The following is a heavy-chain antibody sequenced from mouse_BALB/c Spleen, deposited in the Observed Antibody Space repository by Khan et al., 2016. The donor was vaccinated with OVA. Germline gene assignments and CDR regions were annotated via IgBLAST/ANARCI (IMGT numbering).Heavy chain of an antibody. CDR2: IYPGVGYI. CDR1: GYTFTNYW. Sequence: QVQLKESGAELVRPGTSVKISYKASGYTFTNYWLGWVKQRPGHGLEWIGDIYPGVGYINYNEKFKGRATLNTGTSSSTAYMQIRGLTSEDSAVYFCTRWASWVFDVWGAGTTVTVSS. D-gene: IGHD3-1*01. J-gene: IGHJ1*01. V-gene: IGHV1-63*02. CDR3: TRWASWVFDV.